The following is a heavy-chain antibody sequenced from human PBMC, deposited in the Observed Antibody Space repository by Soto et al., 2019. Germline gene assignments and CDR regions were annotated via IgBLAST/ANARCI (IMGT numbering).Heavy chain of an antibody. J-gene: IGHJ2*01. Sequence: PGGSLRLSCAASGFTFSSYAMRWVRQAPGKGLEWVSAISGSGGSTYYADSVKGRFTISRDNAKNSLYLQMNSLRAEDTAVYYCARGSYCNGADCWYFDLWGRGTLVTVSS. V-gene: IGHV3-23*01. CDR3: ARGSYCNGADCWYFDL. D-gene: IGHD2-15*01. CDR2: ISGSGGST. CDR1: GFTFSSYA.